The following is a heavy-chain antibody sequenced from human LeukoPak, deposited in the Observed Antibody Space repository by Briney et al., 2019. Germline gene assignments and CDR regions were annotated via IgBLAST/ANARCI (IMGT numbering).Heavy chain of an antibody. CDR1: GYTFTSYA. CDR2: INAGNGNT. Sequence: ASVKVSCKASGYTFTSYAMHWVRQAPGQRLEWMGWINAGNGNTKYSQKFQGRVTITRDTSASTAYMELRSLRSDDTAVYYCARDLKLGIAAAGTTAGGYWGQGTLVTVSS. J-gene: IGHJ4*02. V-gene: IGHV1-3*01. D-gene: IGHD6-13*01. CDR3: ARDLKLGIAAAGTTAGGY.